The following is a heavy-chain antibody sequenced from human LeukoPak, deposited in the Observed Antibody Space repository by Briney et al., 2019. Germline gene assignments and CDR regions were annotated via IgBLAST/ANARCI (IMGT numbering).Heavy chain of an antibody. Sequence: GGSLRLSCAASGFTFSSYSMNWVRQAPGKGLEWVSSISSSSSYIYYADSVKGRFTISRDSAKNSLYLQMNSLRAEDTAVYYCARDRGAAAHYWGQGTLVTVSS. CDR2: ISSSSSYI. CDR3: ARDRGAAAHY. CDR1: GFTFSSYS. J-gene: IGHJ4*02. D-gene: IGHD6-13*01. V-gene: IGHV3-21*01.